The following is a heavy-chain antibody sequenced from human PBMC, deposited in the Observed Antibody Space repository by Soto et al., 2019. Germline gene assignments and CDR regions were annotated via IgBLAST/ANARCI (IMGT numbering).Heavy chain of an antibody. Sequence: SETLSLTCTVSGGSISSDNYFWSWIRQHPGKGLEWIGYIYYSGSAYCNPSLKSRVTISVDTSKNQFSLRLNSVTAADTAMYYCAREVSSATTSDAFDIWGQGTMVTVSS. V-gene: IGHV4-31*03. CDR3: AREVSSATTSDAFDI. CDR1: GGSISSDNYF. D-gene: IGHD1-26*01. CDR2: IYYSGSA. J-gene: IGHJ3*02.